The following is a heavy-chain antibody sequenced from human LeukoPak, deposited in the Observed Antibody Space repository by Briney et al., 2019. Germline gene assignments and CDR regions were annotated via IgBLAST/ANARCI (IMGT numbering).Heavy chain of an antibody. CDR3: ARHGGDYTFDY. CDR2: MDYSGSN. D-gene: IGHD4-17*01. J-gene: IGHJ4*02. CDR1: GGSISSYY. V-gene: IGHV4-59*08. Sequence: PSDTPSLTCTVSGGSISSYYWSWTRQPPGKGLEWIGYMDYSGSNNYHPSLKSRLSISVDTSKNQFALKLRSVTAADTAVYYCARHGGDYTFDYWGQGTLVTVSS.